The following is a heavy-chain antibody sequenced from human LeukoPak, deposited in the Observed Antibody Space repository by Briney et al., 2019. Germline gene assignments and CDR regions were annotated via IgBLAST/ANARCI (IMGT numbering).Heavy chain of an antibody. CDR1: GFTVSSNY. CDR2: IYSGGST. D-gene: IGHD3-3*01. J-gene: IGHJ4*02. CDR3: AKDSYYDFWSGYCEY. V-gene: IGHV3-53*01. Sequence: PGGSLRLSCAASGFTVSSNYMSWVRQAPGKGLEWVSVIYSGGSTYYADSVKGRFTISRDNSKNTLYLQTNSLRAEDTAVYYCAKDSYYDFWSGYCEYWGQGTLVTVSS.